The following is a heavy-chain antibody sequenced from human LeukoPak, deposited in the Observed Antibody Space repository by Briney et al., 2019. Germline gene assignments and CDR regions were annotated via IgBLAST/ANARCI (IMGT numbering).Heavy chain of an antibody. D-gene: IGHD3-3*01. CDR1: GGTFSSYS. Sequence: SVKVSCKASGGTFSSYSISWVRQAPGQGLEWMGGIIPIFGTAGYAQKFQGRVSITADESTSTAYMELSSLRSEDTAVYSCARELSLPGADSNYTPFDYWGQGTLVTVSS. CDR2: IIPIFGTA. CDR3: ARELSLPGADSNYTPFDY. J-gene: IGHJ4*02. V-gene: IGHV1-69*13.